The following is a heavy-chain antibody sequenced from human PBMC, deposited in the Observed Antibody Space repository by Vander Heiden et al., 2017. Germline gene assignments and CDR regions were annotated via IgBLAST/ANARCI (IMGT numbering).Heavy chain of an antibody. D-gene: IGHD5-12*01. CDR3: AKAGSGFDFDAFDI. Sequence: VQLLESGVGLVQPGGSLRLSCAASGFTFSSCAMSWVRQAPGKGLEWVSAISSIGGSTYYADPVKGRFTISRDNSKNTLYLQMNSLRAEDTAVYYCAKAGSGFDFDAFDIWGQGTMVTVSS. J-gene: IGHJ3*02. CDR1: GFTFSSCA. V-gene: IGHV3-23*01. CDR2: ISSIGGST.